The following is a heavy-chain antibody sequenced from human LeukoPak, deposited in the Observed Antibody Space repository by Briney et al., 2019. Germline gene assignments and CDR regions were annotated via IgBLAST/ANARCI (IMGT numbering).Heavy chain of an antibody. Sequence: SETLSLTCTVSGGPNSGNYWSWIRQPPGKGLEWIGYIYYSGSTNYNPSLKSRVTMSVDTSKNQFSLKLSSVTAADTAVHYCARENYYGMDVWGQGTTVIISS. CDR3: ARENYYGMDV. CDR2: IYYSGST. J-gene: IGHJ6*02. V-gene: IGHV4-59*01. CDR1: GGPNSGNY.